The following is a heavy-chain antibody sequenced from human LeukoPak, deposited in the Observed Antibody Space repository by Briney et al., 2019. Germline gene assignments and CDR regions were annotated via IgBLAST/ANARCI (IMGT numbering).Heavy chain of an antibody. CDR2: IKQDGSEK. CDR3: ARDRRITGTRSFDY. J-gene: IGHJ4*02. D-gene: IGHD1-7*01. Sequence: GGSLSLSCAASGFTFSSYWMSWVRQAPAKGLEWMANIKQDGSEKYYVDSVKGRFTISRQHAKNSLYLQMNSLRAEDTAVYYCARDRRITGTRSFDYWGQGTLVTVSS. V-gene: IGHV3-7*01. CDR1: GFTFSSYW.